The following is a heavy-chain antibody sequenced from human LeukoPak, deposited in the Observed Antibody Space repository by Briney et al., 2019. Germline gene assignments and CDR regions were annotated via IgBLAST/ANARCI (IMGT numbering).Heavy chain of an antibody. D-gene: IGHD7-27*01. CDR3: ARDRRSNWGRMVHNWFDP. J-gene: IGHJ5*02. V-gene: IGHV4-39*02. CDR2: IYYSGST. CDR1: GGSISSSSYY. Sequence: PSETLSLTCTVSGGSISSSSYYWGWIRQPPGKGLEWIGTIYYSGSTYYNPSLKSRVTISVDTSKNQFSLKLSSVTAADTAVYYCARDRRSNWGRMVHNWFDPWGQGTLVTVSS.